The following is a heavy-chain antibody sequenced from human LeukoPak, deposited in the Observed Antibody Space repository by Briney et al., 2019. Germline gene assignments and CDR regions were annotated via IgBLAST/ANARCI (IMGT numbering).Heavy chain of an antibody. J-gene: IGHJ4*02. D-gene: IGHD2-2*01. Sequence: GGSLRLSCAASGFTFSSYAMSWVRQAPGKGLEWVSAISGSGGSTYYAASVKGRFTISRDNSKNTLYLQMNSLRAEDTAVYYCAKDAPVNIVVVPAANSWGQGTLVTVSS. CDR3: AKDAPVNIVVVPAANS. CDR2: ISGSGGST. V-gene: IGHV3-23*01. CDR1: GFTFSSYA.